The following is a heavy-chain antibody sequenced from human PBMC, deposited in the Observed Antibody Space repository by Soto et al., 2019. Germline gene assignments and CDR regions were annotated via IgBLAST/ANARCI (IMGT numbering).Heavy chain of an antibody. V-gene: IGHV3-30-3*01. CDR3: ARELRGYCSGGSCLAGYFDL. J-gene: IGHJ2*01. CDR1: GFTFSSYA. CDR2: ISYDGSNK. D-gene: IGHD2-15*01. Sequence: GGSLRLSCAASGFTFSSYAMHWVRQAPGKGLEWVAVISYDGSNKYYADSVKGRFTISRDNSKNTLYLQMNSLRAEGTAVYYCARELRGYCSGGSCLAGYFDLWGRGTLVTVSS.